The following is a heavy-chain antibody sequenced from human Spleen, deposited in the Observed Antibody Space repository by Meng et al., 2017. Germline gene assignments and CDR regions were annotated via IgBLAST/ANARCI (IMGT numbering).Heavy chain of an antibody. V-gene: IGHV3-23*01. Sequence: GESLKISCAASGFTFSSYAMSWVRQAPGKGLEWVSAISGSGGSTYYADSVKGRFTISRDNSKNTLYLQMNSLRAEDTAVYYCAKDLNDYVWGSYRLDYWGQGTLVTVSS. J-gene: IGHJ4*02. CDR2: ISGSGGST. CDR1: GFTFSSYA. D-gene: IGHD3-16*02. CDR3: AKDLNDYVWGSYRLDY.